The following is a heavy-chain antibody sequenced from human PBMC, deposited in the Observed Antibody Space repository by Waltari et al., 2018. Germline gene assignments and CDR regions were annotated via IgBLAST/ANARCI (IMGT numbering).Heavy chain of an antibody. D-gene: IGHD4-4*01. CDR2: VDPEDGET. Sequence: EVQLVQSGAEVKKPGATVKISCKASGYTFTDYYMHWVQQAPGKGLEWMGRVDPEDGETIYAEKFQGRVTITADTSTDTAYMELSSLRSEDTAVYYCATAPTVTTTLHYYYYYMDVWGKGTTVT. CDR1: GYTFTDYY. J-gene: IGHJ6*03. V-gene: IGHV1-69-2*01. CDR3: ATAPTVTTTLHYYYYYMDV.